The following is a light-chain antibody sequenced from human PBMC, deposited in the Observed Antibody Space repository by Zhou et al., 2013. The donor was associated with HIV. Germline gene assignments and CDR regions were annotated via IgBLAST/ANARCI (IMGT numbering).Light chain of an antibody. CDR1: QSFSSSY. Sequence: EIVLTQSPGTLSLSPGERATLSCRASQSFSSSYLAWYQQRPGQAPRLLIYGASSRATGIPDRFSGSGSGTDFTLTISRLEPEDFAVYYCQQYNNWPPLTFGGGTKVEIK. CDR2: GAS. V-gene: IGKV3-20*01. J-gene: IGKJ4*01. CDR3: QQYNNWPPLT.